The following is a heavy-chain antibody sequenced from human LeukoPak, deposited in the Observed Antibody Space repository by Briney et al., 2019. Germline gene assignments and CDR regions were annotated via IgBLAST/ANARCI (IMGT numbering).Heavy chain of an antibody. CDR3: AREWLSSGDSHYSH. CDR1: GYIFTNYA. D-gene: IGHD2-15*01. Sequence: ASVKVSCKASGYIFTNYAIHWVRQAPGQRLEWMGWINSGNGNTKYSQELQGRVAITRDTSASTAYMELSSLRSDDTAVYYCAREWLSSGDSHYSHWGQGTLVTVSS. CDR2: INSGNGNT. J-gene: IGHJ4*02. V-gene: IGHV1-3*01.